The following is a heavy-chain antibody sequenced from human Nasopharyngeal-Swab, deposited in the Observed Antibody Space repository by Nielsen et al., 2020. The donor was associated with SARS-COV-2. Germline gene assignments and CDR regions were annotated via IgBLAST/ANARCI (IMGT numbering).Heavy chain of an antibody. CDR1: GYTFTNYG. J-gene: IGHJ6*03. CDR3: ARAPGVDYYYMDV. V-gene: IGHV1-3*01. Sequence: ASVKVSCKVSGYTFTNYGIHWVRQAPGQRLEWMGWINPGTVNTKYSQKFQGRVTISRDTSASTAYMELSSMGSENTALYYCARAPGVDYYYMDVWCNGTTVTVSS. CDR2: INPGTVNT.